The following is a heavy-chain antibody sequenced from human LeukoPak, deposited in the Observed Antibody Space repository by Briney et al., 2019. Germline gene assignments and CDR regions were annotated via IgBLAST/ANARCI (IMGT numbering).Heavy chain of an antibody. J-gene: IGHJ4*02. CDR1: GFTFSSYS. CDR2: ISSSSSYI. V-gene: IGHV3-21*01. CDR3: ARDRRRTNNDILTGYYKGAFDY. Sequence: TTGGSLRLSCAASGFTFSSYSMNWVRQAPGKGPEWVSSISSSSSYIYYADSVKGRFTISRDNAKNSLYLQMNSLRAEDTAVYYCARDRRRTNNDILTGYYKGAFDYWGQGTLVTVSS. D-gene: IGHD3-9*01.